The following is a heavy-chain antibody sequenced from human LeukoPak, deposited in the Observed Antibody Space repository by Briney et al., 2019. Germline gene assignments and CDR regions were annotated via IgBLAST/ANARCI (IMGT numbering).Heavy chain of an antibody. CDR3: ARDLIRFRSYGSDY. Sequence: PGGSLRLSCAASGFSLSNYWMSWVRQAPGKGLEWVANIKQDESEKLYVDSVKGRFTISRDNAENSVYLQMNSLRAEDTAVYYCARDLIRFRSYGSDYWGQGTLVTVSS. D-gene: IGHD5-18*01. CDR2: IKQDESEK. CDR1: GFSLSNYW. J-gene: IGHJ4*02. V-gene: IGHV3-7*01.